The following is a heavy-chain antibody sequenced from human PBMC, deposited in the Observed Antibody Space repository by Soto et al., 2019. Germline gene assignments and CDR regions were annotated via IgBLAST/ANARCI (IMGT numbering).Heavy chain of an antibody. D-gene: IGHD2-2*01. CDR2: IYHSGGT. CDR3: ARGTVVIVSSAISYYYYYMDV. CDR1: SGSISSSNW. J-gene: IGHJ6*03. V-gene: IGHV4-4*02. Sequence: SETLSLTCAVSSGSISSSNWWSWDRQPPGKGLEWIGEIYHSGGTNYNPSLKSRVTISVDKSRNQFSLEVSSVTAADTAVYYCARGTVVIVSSAISYYYYYMDVWGKGTTVTVSS.